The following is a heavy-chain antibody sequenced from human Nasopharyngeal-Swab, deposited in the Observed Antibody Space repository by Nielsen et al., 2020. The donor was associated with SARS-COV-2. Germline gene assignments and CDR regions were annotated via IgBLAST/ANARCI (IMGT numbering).Heavy chain of an antibody. J-gene: IGHJ4*02. V-gene: IGHV1-3*01. D-gene: IGHD3-22*01. Sequence: WVRQAPGQRLEWMGWINAGNGNTKYSQKFQGRATITRDTSASTAYMELSSLRSEDTAVYYCARVVYYYDGSGYYSDYWGQGTLVTVSS. CDR2: INAGNGNT. CDR3: ARVVYYYDGSGYYSDY.